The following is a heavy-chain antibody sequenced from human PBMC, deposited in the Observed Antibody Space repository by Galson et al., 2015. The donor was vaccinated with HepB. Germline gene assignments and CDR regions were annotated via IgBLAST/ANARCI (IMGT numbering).Heavy chain of an antibody. J-gene: IGHJ4*02. CDR3: ARVRNYYDSSPDY. V-gene: IGHV3-30-3*01. Sequence: SLRLSCAASGFTFSSYAMHWVRQAPGKGLEWVAVISYDGSNKYYADSVKGRFTISRDNSKNTLYLQMNSLRAEDTAVYYCARVRNYYDSSPDYWGQGTLVTVSP. D-gene: IGHD3-22*01. CDR2: ISYDGSNK. CDR1: GFTFSSYA.